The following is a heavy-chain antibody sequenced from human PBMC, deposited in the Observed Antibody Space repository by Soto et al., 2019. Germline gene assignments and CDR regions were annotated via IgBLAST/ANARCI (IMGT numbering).Heavy chain of an antibody. CDR2: IVPMFGTT. Sequence: QVQLVQSGPELKKPGSSVKVSCKAPGDTFNSYGISWVRQAPGQGLEWMGGIVPMFGTTNLALKFEDRVKITADQVTTTGYLEIRGLTSEDTAVYYCARDLADVHLWDAFDVWGHGTRVTVSS. V-gene: IGHV1-69*01. CDR3: ARDLADVHLWDAFDV. D-gene: IGHD6-13*01. CDR1: GDTFNSYG. J-gene: IGHJ3*01.